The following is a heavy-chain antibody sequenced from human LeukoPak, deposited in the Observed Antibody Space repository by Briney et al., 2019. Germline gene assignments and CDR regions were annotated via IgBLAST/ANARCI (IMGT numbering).Heavy chain of an antibody. Sequence: GGSLRLSCAASGFTFSSYAMSWVRQAPGKGLEWVSYISSSSSTIYYADSVKGRFTISRDNAKNSLYLQMNSLRAEDTAVYYCARVDSPDYDDSSGYYYYYYYMDVWGKGTTVTVSS. J-gene: IGHJ6*03. CDR3: ARVDSPDYDDSSGYYYYYYYMDV. V-gene: IGHV3-48*04. CDR1: GFTFSSYA. D-gene: IGHD3-22*01. CDR2: ISSSSSTI.